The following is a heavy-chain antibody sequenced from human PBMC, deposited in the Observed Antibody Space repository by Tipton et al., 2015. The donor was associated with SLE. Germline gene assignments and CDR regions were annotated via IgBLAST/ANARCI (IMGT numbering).Heavy chain of an antibody. D-gene: IGHD2-15*01. Sequence: TLSLTCTVSVGSIDSYYWSWIRQSPDKGLQWIGNLYATGTTNYNPSLKSRVSMSIDTSKSQVTLKLTSVTAADTALYYCARGSWDMDNWGPGTLVTVSP. V-gene: IGHV4-4*08. CDR2: LYATGTT. CDR1: VGSIDSYY. CDR3: ARGSWDMDN. J-gene: IGHJ4*02.